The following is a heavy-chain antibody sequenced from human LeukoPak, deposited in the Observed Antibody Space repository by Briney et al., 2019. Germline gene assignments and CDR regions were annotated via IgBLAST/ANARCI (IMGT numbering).Heavy chain of an antibody. Sequence: SVKVSCKASGGTFSSYAISWVRQAPGQGLEWMGGIIPIFGTANYAQKFQGRVTITTDESTSTAYMELSSLRSEDTAVYYCARYGSGGSCHGTFDPWGQGNLVTLSS. CDR2: IIPIFGTA. CDR3: ARYGSGGSCHGTFDP. V-gene: IGHV1-69*05. D-gene: IGHD2-15*01. CDR1: GGTFSSYA. J-gene: IGHJ5*02.